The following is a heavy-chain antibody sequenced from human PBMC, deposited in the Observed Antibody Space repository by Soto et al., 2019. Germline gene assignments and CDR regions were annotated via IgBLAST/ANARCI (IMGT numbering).Heavy chain of an antibody. D-gene: IGHD1-26*01. CDR3: ARYGYSYSARFFDY. CDR1: GVYFGGYY. CDR2: IYHSGST. V-gene: IGHV4-38-2*01. J-gene: IGHJ4*02. Sequence: SETQSHRSAVDGVYFGGYYGRWMRPPPGKGLEWIGSIYHSGSTYYNPSLKSRVTMSVDTSKNQLSLKLSSVTAADTAVYYCARYGYSYSARFFDYWGQGTRVKVSS.